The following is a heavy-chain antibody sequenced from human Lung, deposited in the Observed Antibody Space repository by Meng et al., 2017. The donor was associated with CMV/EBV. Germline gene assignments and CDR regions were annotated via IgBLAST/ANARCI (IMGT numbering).Heavy chain of an antibody. Sequence: GEXXKISCAASGFTFSHYNMIWVRQAPGRGVEWVSFIDTSGTYKKYGESMEGRFTISRDNAKSSLYLQMNSLRVEDTALYYCTRDISLSSRGFDYWGQGTLVTFSS. CDR2: IDTSGTYK. CDR1: GFTFSHYN. V-gene: IGHV3-21*01. CDR3: TRDISLSSRGFDY. J-gene: IGHJ4*02. D-gene: IGHD6-6*01.